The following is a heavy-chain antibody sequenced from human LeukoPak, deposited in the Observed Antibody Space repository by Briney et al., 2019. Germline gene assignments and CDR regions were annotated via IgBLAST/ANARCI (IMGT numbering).Heavy chain of an antibody. Sequence: ASVTVSCKASGYTFTSYYMHWVRQAPGQGLEWMGIINPSGGSTSYAQKFQGRVTMTRDTSTSAVYMELSSLRSEDTAVYYCARVDYWGLYYFDYWGQGTLVTVSS. CDR1: GYTFTSYY. CDR2: INPSGGST. V-gene: IGHV1-46*01. J-gene: IGHJ4*02. CDR3: ARVDYWGLYYFDY. D-gene: IGHD7-27*01.